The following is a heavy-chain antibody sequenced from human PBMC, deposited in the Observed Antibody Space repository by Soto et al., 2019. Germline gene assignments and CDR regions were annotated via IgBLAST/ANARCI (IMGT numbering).Heavy chain of an antibody. CDR1: GYTFTYYH. CDR3: ARRPHCSGGICYYGLDN. CDR2: MNPDSGHA. V-gene: IGHV1-8*02. D-gene: IGHD2-15*01. J-gene: IGHJ4*02. Sequence: AASVKVSCKASGYTFTYYHVHWVRQAPGQGLEWMGWMNPDSGHAAYAQKFQGRVTLTTSTSTSTVYMEMRSLGSEDTAVYYCARRPHCSGGICYYGLDNWGQGTLVPVSS.